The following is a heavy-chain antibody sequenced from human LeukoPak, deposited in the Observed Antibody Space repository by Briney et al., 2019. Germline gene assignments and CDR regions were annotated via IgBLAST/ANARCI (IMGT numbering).Heavy chain of an antibody. CDR1: GFTFSSYA. Sequence: PGGSLRLSCAASGFTFSSYAMSWVRQAPGKGLEWVSAISGSGGSTYYADSVKGRFTISRDNSKNTLYLQMNSLRAEDTAVYYCAKVHRLGEWFGTDYWGQGTLVTVSS. CDR2: ISGSGGST. CDR3: AKVHRLGEWFGTDY. J-gene: IGHJ4*02. V-gene: IGHV3-23*01. D-gene: IGHD3-10*01.